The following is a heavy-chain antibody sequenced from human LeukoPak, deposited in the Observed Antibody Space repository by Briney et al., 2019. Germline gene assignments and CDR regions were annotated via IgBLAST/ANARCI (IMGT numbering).Heavy chain of an antibody. V-gene: IGHV3-23*01. CDR2: ISGSGGST. CDR3: AKDDAARIAVAGTGFDY. Sequence: GGSLRLSCAASGFTFSSYAMSWVCQAPGQGLEWVSAISGSGGSTYYADSVKGRFTTSRDNSKNTLYLQMNSLRAEDTAVYYCAKDDAARIAVAGTGFDYWGQGTLVTVSS. J-gene: IGHJ4*02. D-gene: IGHD6-19*01. CDR1: GFTFSSYA.